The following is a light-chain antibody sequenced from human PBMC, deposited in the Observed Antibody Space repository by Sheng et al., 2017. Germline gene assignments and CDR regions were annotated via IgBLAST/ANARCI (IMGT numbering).Light chain of an antibody. Sequence: DIQMTQSPSTLSASVGDRVTITCRASQSISSWLAWFQQKPGKAPDLLIYKASILQSGVPSRFSGSGSGTDFTLTISSLQPEDFATYHCQHLNNYPITFGQGTRLEIK. CDR2: KAS. CDR3: QHLNNYPIT. J-gene: IGKJ5*01. CDR1: QSISSW. V-gene: IGKV1-5*03.